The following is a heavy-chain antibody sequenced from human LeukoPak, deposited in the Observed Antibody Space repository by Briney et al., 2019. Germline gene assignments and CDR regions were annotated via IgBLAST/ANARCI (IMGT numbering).Heavy chain of an antibody. J-gene: IGHJ6*03. Sequence: SETLSLTCTVSGGSISSGSYYWSWIRQPAGKGLEWIGRIYTSGSTNYNPSLKSRVTISVDTSKNQFSLKLSSVTAADTAVYYCARSSVNYYYYMDVWGKGATVTVSS. CDR1: GGSISSGSYY. V-gene: IGHV4-61*02. D-gene: IGHD6-25*01. CDR3: ARSSVNYYYYMDV. CDR2: IYTSGST.